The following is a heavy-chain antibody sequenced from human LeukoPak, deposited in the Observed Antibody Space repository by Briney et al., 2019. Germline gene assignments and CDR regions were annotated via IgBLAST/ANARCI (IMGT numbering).Heavy chain of an antibody. CDR3: ARAPSEIGGYYPEYLRH. CDR2: IKSDGST. Sequence: GGSLRLSCAASGFTFSNYGIHWVRQAPGKGLVWVSRIKSDGSTRYADSVKGRFTISRDNAKNTVSLQMNSLRAEDTGVYYCARAPSEIGGYYPEYLRHWGQGTLVTVSP. D-gene: IGHD3-22*01. J-gene: IGHJ1*01. CDR1: GFTFSNYG. V-gene: IGHV3-74*01.